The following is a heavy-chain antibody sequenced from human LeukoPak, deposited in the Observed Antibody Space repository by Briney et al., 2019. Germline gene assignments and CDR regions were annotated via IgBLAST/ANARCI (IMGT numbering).Heavy chain of an antibody. D-gene: IGHD4-23*01. CDR1: GFTVSSNY. Sequence: PGGSLRLSCAASGFTVSSNYMHWVRQAPGKGLEWVALTRYDRSNTYYADSVKGRFTISRDNSQNTLYLQMNSLRAEDTAVYYCAKDRVSTTVVTRNYFDYWGQGTLVTVSS. CDR3: AKDRVSTTVVTRNYFDY. V-gene: IGHV3-30*02. CDR2: TRYDRSNT. J-gene: IGHJ4*02.